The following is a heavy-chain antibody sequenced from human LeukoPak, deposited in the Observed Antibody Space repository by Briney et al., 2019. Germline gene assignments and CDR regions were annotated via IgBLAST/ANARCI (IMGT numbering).Heavy chain of an antibody. CDR2: INHSGST. V-gene: IGHV4-34*01. D-gene: IGHD6-19*01. Sequence: SETLSLTCAVYGGSFSGYYWSWIRQPPGKGLEWIGEINHSGSTNYNPSLKSRVTISVDTSKNQFSLKLSSVTAADTAVYYCARAYSSASWFNPWGQGTLVTVSS. CDR1: GGSFSGYY. J-gene: IGHJ5*02. CDR3: ARAYSSASWFNP.